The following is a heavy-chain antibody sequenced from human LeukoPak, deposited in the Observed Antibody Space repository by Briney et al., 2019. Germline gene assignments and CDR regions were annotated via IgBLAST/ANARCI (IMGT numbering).Heavy chain of an antibody. CDR3: AKDGDIEQWLVYYYYYMDV. CDR1: GFIFSSYG. CDR2: IRYDGSNT. V-gene: IGHV3-30*02. Sequence: GGSLRLSCAASGFIFSSYGMHWVRQAPGKGLEWVAFIRYDGSNTYYADSVKGRFTISRDNSKNTLYLQMNSLRDEDTAVYYCAKDGDIEQWLVYYYYYMDVWGKGTTVTISS. D-gene: IGHD6-19*01. J-gene: IGHJ6*03.